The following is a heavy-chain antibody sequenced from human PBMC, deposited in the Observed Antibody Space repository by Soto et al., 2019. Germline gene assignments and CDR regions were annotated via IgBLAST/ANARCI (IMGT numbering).Heavy chain of an antibody. CDR1: GFTFSSYA. CDR3: ARDMSGYDTYYYGMDV. Sequence: QVQLVESGGGVVPPGRSLRLSCAASGFTFSSYAMHWVRQAPGKGLEWVAVISYDGSNKYYADSVKGRFTISRDNSKNTLYLQMNSLRAEDTAVYYCARDMSGYDTYYYGMDVWGQGTTVTVSS. D-gene: IGHD5-12*01. CDR2: ISYDGSNK. J-gene: IGHJ6*02. V-gene: IGHV3-30-3*01.